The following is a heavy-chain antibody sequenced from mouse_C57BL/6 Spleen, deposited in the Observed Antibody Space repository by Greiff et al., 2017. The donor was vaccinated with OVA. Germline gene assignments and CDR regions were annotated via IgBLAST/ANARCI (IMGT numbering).Heavy chain of an antibody. CDR1: GYSFTGYY. Sequence: VQLQQSGPELVKPGASVKISCKASGYSFTGYYMNWVKQSPEKSLEWIGEINPSTGGTTYNQKFKAKAPLTVDKSSSTAYLQLKSLTSEDSAVYYCARYTTVVPRMDYWGQGTTLAVSS. J-gene: IGHJ2*01. D-gene: IGHD1-1*01. V-gene: IGHV1-42*01. CDR3: ARYTTVVPRMDY. CDR2: INPSTGGT.